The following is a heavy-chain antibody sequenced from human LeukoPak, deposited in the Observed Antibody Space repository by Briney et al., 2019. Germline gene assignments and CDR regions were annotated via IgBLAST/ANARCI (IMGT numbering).Heavy chain of an antibody. V-gene: IGHV3-23*01. CDR3: AKGRFEIAAAGGNFDY. D-gene: IGHD6-13*01. Sequence: PGGSLRLSCAASGFTFSSYAMSWVRQAPEKGLEWVSAISGSGGSTYYADSVKGRFTISRDNSKNTLYLQMNSLRAEETAVYYCAKGRFEIAAAGGNFDYWGQGTLVTVSS. CDR2: ISGSGGST. J-gene: IGHJ4*02. CDR1: GFTFSSYA.